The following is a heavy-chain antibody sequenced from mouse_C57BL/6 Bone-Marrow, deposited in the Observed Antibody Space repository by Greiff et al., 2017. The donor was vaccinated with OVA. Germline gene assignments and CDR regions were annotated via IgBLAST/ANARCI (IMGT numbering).Heavy chain of an antibody. V-gene: IGHV1-81*01. CDR2: IYPRSGNT. Sequence: QVQLQQSGAELARPGASVKLSCKASGYTFTSYGISWVKQRTGQGLEWIGEIYPRSGNTYYNEKFKGKATLTADKSSSTAYMELRSLTSEDSAGYFCARWDYYGSSYGDWYFDVWGTGTTVTVSS. D-gene: IGHD1-1*01. J-gene: IGHJ1*03. CDR1: GYTFTSYG. CDR3: ARWDYYGSSYGDWYFDV.